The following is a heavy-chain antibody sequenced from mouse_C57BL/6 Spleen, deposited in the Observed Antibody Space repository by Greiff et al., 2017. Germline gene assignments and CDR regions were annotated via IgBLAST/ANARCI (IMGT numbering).Heavy chain of an antibody. D-gene: IGHD2-12*01. Sequence: QVQLQQPGAELVMPGASVKLSCKASGYTFTSYWMHWVKQRPGQGLEWIGEIDPSDSYTNYNQKFKGKSTLTVDKSSSTAYMQLSSLTSEDSAVYYGARYDWYFDDWGQGTTLTVSS. CDR2: IDPSDSYT. V-gene: IGHV1-69*01. CDR1: GYTFTSYW. J-gene: IGHJ2*01. CDR3: ARYDWYFDD.